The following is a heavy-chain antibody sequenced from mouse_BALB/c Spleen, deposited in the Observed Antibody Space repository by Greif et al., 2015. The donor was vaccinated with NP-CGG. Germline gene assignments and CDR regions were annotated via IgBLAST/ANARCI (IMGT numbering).Heavy chain of an antibody. CDR1: GYTFTEYT. Sequence: LMESGASAKISCKTSGYTFTEYTLHWVKQSHGKSLEWIGGINPNNGGTIYNQKFKDKATLTEDRSSSTANMELRSLTSEDSAVYYCVRKRYGNWYFDVWGAGTTVTVSS. V-gene: IGHV1-18*01. J-gene: IGHJ1*01. CDR2: INPNNGGT. CDR3: VRKRYGNWYFDV. D-gene: IGHD2-1*01.